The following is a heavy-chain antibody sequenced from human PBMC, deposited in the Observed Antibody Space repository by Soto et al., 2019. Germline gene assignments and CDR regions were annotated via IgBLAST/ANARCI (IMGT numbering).Heavy chain of an antibody. CDR1: GGSISSYY. CDR2: IYYSGST. J-gene: IGHJ4*02. CDR3: ARHPWLSSPVVLYFDY. Sequence: SETLSLTCTVSGGSISSYYWSWIRQPPGKGLEWIGYIYYSGSTNYNPSLKSRVTISVETSKNQFSLKLSSVTAADTAVYYCARHPWLSSPVVLYFDYWGQGTLVTVSS. D-gene: IGHD3-22*01. V-gene: IGHV4-59*08.